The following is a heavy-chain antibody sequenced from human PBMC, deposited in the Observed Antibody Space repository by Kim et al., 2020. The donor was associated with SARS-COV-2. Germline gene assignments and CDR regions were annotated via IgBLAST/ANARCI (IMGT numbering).Heavy chain of an antibody. D-gene: IGHD1-7*01. Sequence: VKGRFTISRDNSKNSLYLQMNSLRTEDTALYYCAKAYITGTTYYDYGMDVWGQGTTVTVSS. CDR3: AKAYITGTTYYDYGMDV. V-gene: IGHV3-43*01. J-gene: IGHJ6*02.